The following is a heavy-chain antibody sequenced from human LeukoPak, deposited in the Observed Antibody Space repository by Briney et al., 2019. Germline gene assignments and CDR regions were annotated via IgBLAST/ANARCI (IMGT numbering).Heavy chain of an antibody. Sequence: PSETLSLTCTVSGGSISSSSYYWDWIRQPPGKGLEWIGSIYYSGSTYYNPSLKSRVTISVDTSKNQFSLKLSSVTTADTAVYYCATQPASRYWGQGTLVTVSS. CDR2: IYYSGST. CDR1: GGSISSSSYY. V-gene: IGHV4-39*01. J-gene: IGHJ4*02. CDR3: ATQPASRY. D-gene: IGHD2-2*01.